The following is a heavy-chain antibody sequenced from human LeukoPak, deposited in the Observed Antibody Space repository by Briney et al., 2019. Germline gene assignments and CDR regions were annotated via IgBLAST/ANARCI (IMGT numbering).Heavy chain of an antibody. D-gene: IGHD2-21*01. CDR2: INPSGGST. Sequence: VSVKVSCKASGYTFTSYYMHWVRQAPGQGLEWMGIINPSGGSTSYAQKFQGRVTMTRDTSTSTVYMELSSLRSEDTAVYYCALCGGDCYYFDYWGQGTLVTVSS. J-gene: IGHJ4*02. CDR1: GYTFTSYY. CDR3: ALCGGDCYYFDY. V-gene: IGHV1-46*03.